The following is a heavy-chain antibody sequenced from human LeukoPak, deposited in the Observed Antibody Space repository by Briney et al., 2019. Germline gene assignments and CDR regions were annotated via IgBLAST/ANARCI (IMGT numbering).Heavy chain of an antibody. CDR3: ARVSTVMTSDNWFDP. J-gene: IGHJ5*02. CDR1: GGSISSYY. Sequence: SETLSLTCTVSGGSISSYYWSWIRQPPGKGLEWIGYIYYSGSTYYNPSLKSRVTISVDTSKNQFSLKLSSVTAADTAVYYCARVSTVMTSDNWFDPWGQGTLVTVSS. V-gene: IGHV4-59*12. CDR2: IYYSGST. D-gene: IGHD4-17*01.